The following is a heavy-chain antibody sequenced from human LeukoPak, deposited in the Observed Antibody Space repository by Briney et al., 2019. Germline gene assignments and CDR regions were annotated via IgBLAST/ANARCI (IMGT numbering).Heavy chain of an antibody. Sequence: AASVKVSCKAPGYTFTSYYMHWVRQAPGQGLEWMGIINPSGGSTSYAQKFQGRVTMTRDMSTSTVYMELSSLRSEDTAVYYCARDRQNSSSWYEDFPWFDPWGQGTLVTVSS. J-gene: IGHJ5*02. D-gene: IGHD6-13*01. CDR2: INPSGGST. V-gene: IGHV1-46*01. CDR3: ARDRQNSSSWYEDFPWFDP. CDR1: GYTFTSYY.